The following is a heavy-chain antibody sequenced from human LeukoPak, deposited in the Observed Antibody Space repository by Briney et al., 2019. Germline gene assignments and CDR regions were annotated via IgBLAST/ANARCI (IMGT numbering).Heavy chain of an antibody. CDR1: GFTFSSYA. J-gene: IGHJ4*02. D-gene: IGHD4-17*01. CDR3: AKKGQADDYGKPD. V-gene: IGHV3-23*01. CDR2: IDRGVGST. Sequence: LPGRSLRLSCAASGFTFSSYAMHWVRQAPGKGLECVSAIDRGVGSTYYADSVKGRFTISRDNSKNTLYLQMNNLRADDTAVYYCAKKGQADDYGKPDWGQGTQVTVSS.